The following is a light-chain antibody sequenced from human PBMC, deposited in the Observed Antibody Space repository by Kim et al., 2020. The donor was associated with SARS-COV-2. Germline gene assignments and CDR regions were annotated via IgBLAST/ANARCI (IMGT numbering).Light chain of an antibody. V-gene: IGKV4-1*01. CDR3: QQYLGSPPYT. CDR2: SAS. CDR1: QSVLYSPDNRNC. Sequence: DIVMTQSPDSLAVSLGERATINCKSSQSVLYSPDNRNCLAGYQHKPGQPPKLLIYSASTREHGVPDRFTGSGSVTDFTLTISSLQAEDVAVSYCQQYLGSPPYTFGQGTKLEIK. J-gene: IGKJ2*01.